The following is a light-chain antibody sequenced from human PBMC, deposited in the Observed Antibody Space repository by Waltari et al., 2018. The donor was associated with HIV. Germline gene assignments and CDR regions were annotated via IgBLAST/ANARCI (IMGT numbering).Light chain of an antibody. V-gene: IGLV1-51*01. CDR2: DNN. Sequence: QSVLTQPPSVSASPGQKVTISCSGGSSTLGKHFVSCFRLLPGTAPKHLIYDNNKRPSGIPDRFSGAKSGTSAALGITALQTGDEADYYCGTWDSSLNAGVFGGGTKVTVL. CDR1: SSTLGKHF. J-gene: IGLJ2*01. CDR3: GTWDSSLNAGV.